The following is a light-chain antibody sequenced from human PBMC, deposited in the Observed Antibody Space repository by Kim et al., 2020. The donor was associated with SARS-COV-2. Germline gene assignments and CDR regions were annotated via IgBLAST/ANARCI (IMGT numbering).Light chain of an antibody. CDR3: QQYDSYPRT. Sequence: DIQMTQSPSSLSASVGDRVTITCRASQGISSWLAWYQQKPEKVPKSLIYAASSLQSRVPSRFSGSGSGTDFTLTISSLLPEDFATYYCQQYDSYPRTFGQGTKVDIK. J-gene: IGKJ1*01. V-gene: IGKV1D-16*01. CDR2: AAS. CDR1: QGISSW.